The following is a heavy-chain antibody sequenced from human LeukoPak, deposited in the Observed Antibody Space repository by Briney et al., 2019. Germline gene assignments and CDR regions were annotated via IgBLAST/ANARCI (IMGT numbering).Heavy chain of an antibody. V-gene: IGHV3-11*01. J-gene: IGHJ5*02. Sequence: GGSLRLSCAASGFTFSDYYMSWIRQAPGKGLEWVSYISSSGSTIYYADSVKGRFTISRDNAKNSVYLQMNSQRAEGTAVYYCARQGVGYCSGGSCYSDWFDPWGQGTLVTVSS. D-gene: IGHD2-15*01. CDR3: ARQGVGYCSGGSCYSDWFDP. CDR2: ISSSGSTI. CDR1: GFTFSDYY.